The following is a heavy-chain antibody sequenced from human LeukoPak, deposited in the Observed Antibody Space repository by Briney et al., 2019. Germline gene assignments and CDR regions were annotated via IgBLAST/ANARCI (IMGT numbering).Heavy chain of an antibody. J-gene: IGHJ4*02. CDR1: GGSISSYY. Sequence: PSETLSLTCTVSGGSISSYYWSWIRQPPGKGLEWIGYIYHSGSTNYNPSLKSRVTISVDTSKNQFSLKLSSVTAADTAVYYCAGGTVAPFDYWGQGTLVTVSS. D-gene: IGHD6-19*01. CDR3: AGGTVAPFDY. V-gene: IGHV4-59*01. CDR2: IYHSGST.